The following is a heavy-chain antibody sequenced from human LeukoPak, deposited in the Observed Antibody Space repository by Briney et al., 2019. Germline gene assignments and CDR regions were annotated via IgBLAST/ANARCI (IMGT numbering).Heavy chain of an antibody. Sequence: SETLSLTCTVSGGSISSSSYYWGWIRQPPGKGLKWIGSIYYSGSTYYNPSLKSRVTISVDTSKNQFSLKLSSVTAADTAVYYCARDSFYYYDSSGYYHWYFDLWGRGTLVTVSS. J-gene: IGHJ2*01. CDR3: ARDSFYYYDSSGYYHWYFDL. V-gene: IGHV4-39*07. CDR2: IYYSGST. D-gene: IGHD3-22*01. CDR1: GGSISSSSYY.